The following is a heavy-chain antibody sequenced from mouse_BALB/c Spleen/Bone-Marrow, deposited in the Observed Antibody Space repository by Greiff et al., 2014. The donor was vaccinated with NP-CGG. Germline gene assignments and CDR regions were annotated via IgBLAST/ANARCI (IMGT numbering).Heavy chain of an antibody. CDR1: EYEFPSHD. CDR2: INSDGGST. V-gene: IGHV5-2*03. D-gene: IGHD2-14*01. CDR3: ARHNYRYDDYAMDY. Sequence: EVKLEESGGGLVQPGESLKLSCESNEYEFPSHDMSWVRKTPEKRLELVAAINSDGGSTYYPDTMERRFIISRDNTKKTLYLQMSSLRSEDTALYYCARHNYRYDDYAMDYWGQGTSVTVSS. J-gene: IGHJ4*01.